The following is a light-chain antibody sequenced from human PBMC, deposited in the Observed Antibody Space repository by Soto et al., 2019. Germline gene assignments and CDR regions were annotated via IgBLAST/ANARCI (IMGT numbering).Light chain of an antibody. CDR1: QRIGRN. V-gene: IGKV3-15*01. J-gene: IGKJ3*01. CDR3: QQYSTWPFT. CDR2: DAS. Sequence: IGMTQFPATLSVSTGERATLSCRASQRIGRNLAWYHQKPGQSPRVLIYDASTMLTGISARFSGSGSGTEFTLTITSLQSEDSAVYYCQQYSTWPFTFGPGTRVEIK.